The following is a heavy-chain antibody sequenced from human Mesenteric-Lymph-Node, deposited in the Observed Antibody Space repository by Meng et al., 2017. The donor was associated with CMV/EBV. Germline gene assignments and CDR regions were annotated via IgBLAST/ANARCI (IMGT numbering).Heavy chain of an antibody. D-gene: IGHD6-6*01. V-gene: IGHV4-61*08. Sequence: SETLSLTCTVSGDSVSSADSYWSWIRQPPGKRLEWIGYVHYSGSTNWNPSLKSRVTISVDTSKNQFSLKLSSVTAADTAVYYCARGFSIAARYYYYYYGMDVWGQGTTVTVSS. CDR2: VHYSGST. J-gene: IGHJ6*02. CDR3: ARGFSIAARYYYYYYGMDV. CDR1: GDSVSSADSY.